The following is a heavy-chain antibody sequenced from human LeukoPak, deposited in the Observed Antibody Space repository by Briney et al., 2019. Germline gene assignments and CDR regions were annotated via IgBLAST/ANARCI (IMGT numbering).Heavy chain of an antibody. Sequence: GGSLRLSCAASGFTFDDCAMYWVRQAPGKGLEWVSLISGNGRSTYYADSVKGRFTISRDNSKNSLYLQMNGLRTEDTALYYCAEATPPPAPTRYYYCYGMDVWGQGTTVTVSS. CDR3: AEATPPPAPTRYYYCYGMDV. CDR2: ISGNGRST. V-gene: IGHV3-43*02. J-gene: IGHJ6*02. CDR1: GFTFDDCA. D-gene: IGHD2-2*01.